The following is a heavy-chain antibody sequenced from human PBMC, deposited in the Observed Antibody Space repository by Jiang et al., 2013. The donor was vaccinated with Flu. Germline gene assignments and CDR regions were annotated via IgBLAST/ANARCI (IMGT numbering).Heavy chain of an antibody. Sequence: VSGGSISSGDYYWSWIRQPPGKGLEWIGYIYYSGSTYYNPSLKSRVTISVDTSKNQFSLKLSSVTAADTAVYYCASTIVVVPAALDYWGQGTLVTVSS. D-gene: IGHD2-2*01. CDR2: IYYSGST. V-gene: IGHV4-30-4*01. J-gene: IGHJ4*02. CDR3: ASTIVVVPAALDY. CDR1: GGSISSGDYY.